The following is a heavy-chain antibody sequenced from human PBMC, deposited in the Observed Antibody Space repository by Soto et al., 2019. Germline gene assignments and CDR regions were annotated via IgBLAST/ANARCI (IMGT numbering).Heavy chain of an antibody. CDR1: GFTFSNAW. Sequence: GGSLRLSCAASGFTFSNAWMSWVRQAPGKGLEWVGRIKSKTYGGTTDYAAPVKGRFTITRDDSKNTLYLQMNSLKTEDTAVYYCTILTGDPLDYWGQGTLVTVSS. D-gene: IGHD7-27*01. V-gene: IGHV3-15*01. J-gene: IGHJ4*02. CDR3: TILTGDPLDY. CDR2: IKSKTYGGTT.